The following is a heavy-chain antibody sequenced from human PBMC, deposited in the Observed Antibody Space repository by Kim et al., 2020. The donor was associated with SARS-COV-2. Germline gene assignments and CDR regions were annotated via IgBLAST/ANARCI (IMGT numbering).Heavy chain of an antibody. J-gene: IGHJ5*02. D-gene: IGHD3-9*01. CDR3: AKSSALIGQFDP. Sequence: NYNPSLKSRVTISVDTSKNQFSLKLSSVTAADTAVYYCAKSSALIGQFDPWGQGTLVTVSS. V-gene: IGHV4-4*09.